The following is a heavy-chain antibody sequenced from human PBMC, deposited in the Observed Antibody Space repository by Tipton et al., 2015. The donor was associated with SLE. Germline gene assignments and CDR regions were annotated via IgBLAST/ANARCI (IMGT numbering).Heavy chain of an antibody. Sequence: TLRLSCTVSGGSISSYYWSWIRQPPGKGLEWIGYIYYSGSTNYNPSLKSRVTISVDTSKNQFSLKLSSVTAADTAVYYCASGGGFYFDYWGQGTLVTVSS. D-gene: IGHD4-23*01. J-gene: IGHJ4*02. V-gene: IGHV4-59*07. CDR3: ASGGGFYFDY. CDR1: GGSISSYY. CDR2: IYYSGST.